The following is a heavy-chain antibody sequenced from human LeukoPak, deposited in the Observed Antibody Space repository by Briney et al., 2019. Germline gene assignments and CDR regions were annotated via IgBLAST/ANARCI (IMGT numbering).Heavy chain of an antibody. CDR3: ARVRDSSA. CDR2: IIPILGIA. Sequence: SVKVSCKASGGTFSSYAISWVRQAPGQGLEWMGRIIPILGIANYAQKFQGRVTITADKSTSTAYMVLSSLISEDTAVYYCARVRDSSAWGQGTMVTVSS. CDR1: GGTFSSYA. J-gene: IGHJ3*01. V-gene: IGHV1-69*04. D-gene: IGHD3-22*01.